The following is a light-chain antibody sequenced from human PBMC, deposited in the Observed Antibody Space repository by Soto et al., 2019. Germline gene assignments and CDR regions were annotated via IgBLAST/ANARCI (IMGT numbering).Light chain of an antibody. CDR2: GAS. Sequence: EIVMTQSPATLSVSPGERATLSCRASQSVSSNLAWYQQKPGQAPRLLIYGASTRATGIPARFSGSGSGTEFTLTISSLQPEDFSSYYCQQSSRTPWTFGQGTKVEIK. CDR3: QQSSRTPWT. CDR1: QSVSSN. V-gene: IGKV3-15*01. J-gene: IGKJ1*01.